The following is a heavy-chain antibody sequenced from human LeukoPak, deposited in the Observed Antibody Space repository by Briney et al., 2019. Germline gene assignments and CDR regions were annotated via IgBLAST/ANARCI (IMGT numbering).Heavy chain of an antibody. Sequence: GGSLRLSCAASGFTFSSYSMSWVRQAPGKGLEWVSSISSSSSYIYYADSVKGRFTISRDNAKNSPYLQMNSLRAEDTAVYYCARELLSRENYFDYWGQGTLVTVSS. CDR3: ARELLSRENYFDY. V-gene: IGHV3-21*01. D-gene: IGHD2-15*01. CDR1: GFTFSSYS. CDR2: ISSSSSYI. J-gene: IGHJ4*02.